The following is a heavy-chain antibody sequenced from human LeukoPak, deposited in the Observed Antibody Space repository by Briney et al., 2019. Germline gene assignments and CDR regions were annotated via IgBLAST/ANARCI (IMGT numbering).Heavy chain of an antibody. V-gene: IGHV3-23*01. CDR3: AKADYYDSSGYYYGGVSVDY. CDR1: GFTFSSYA. Sequence: GGSLRLSCAASGFTFSSYAMSWVRQAPGTGLEWVSAISGSGGSTYYADSVKGRFTISRDNSKNTLYLQMNSLRAEDTAVYYCAKADYYDSSGYYYGGVSVDYWGQGTLVTVSS. CDR2: ISGSGGST. J-gene: IGHJ4*02. D-gene: IGHD3-22*01.